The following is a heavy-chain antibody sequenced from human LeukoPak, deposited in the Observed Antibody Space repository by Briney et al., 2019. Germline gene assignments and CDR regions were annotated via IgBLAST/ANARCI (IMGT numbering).Heavy chain of an antibody. Sequence: GGSLRLSCAASGFTVSSNYMSWVRQAPGKGLEWVSVIYSGGSTYYADSVKGRFTISRHNFKNTLYLQMNSLRAEDTAVYYCAREYYDILTGRSHFDYWGQGTLVTVSS. J-gene: IGHJ4*02. CDR1: GFTVSSNY. CDR2: IYSGGST. D-gene: IGHD3-9*01. CDR3: AREYYDILTGRSHFDY. V-gene: IGHV3-53*04.